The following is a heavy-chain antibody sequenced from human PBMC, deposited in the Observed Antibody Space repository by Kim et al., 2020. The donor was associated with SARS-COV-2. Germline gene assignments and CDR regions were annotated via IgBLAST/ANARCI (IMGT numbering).Heavy chain of an antibody. CDR1: GFTFSSYA. V-gene: IGHV3-23*01. CDR2: ISGSGGST. CDR3: AKDIWFGDLNRVADYYYGMDV. Sequence: GGSLRLSCAASGFTFSSYAMSWVRQAPGKGLEWVSAISGSGGSTYYADSVKGRFTISRDNSKNTLYLQMNSLRAEDTAVYYCAKDIWFGDLNRVADYYYGMDVWGQGPTVTVSS. J-gene: IGHJ6*02. D-gene: IGHD3-10*01.